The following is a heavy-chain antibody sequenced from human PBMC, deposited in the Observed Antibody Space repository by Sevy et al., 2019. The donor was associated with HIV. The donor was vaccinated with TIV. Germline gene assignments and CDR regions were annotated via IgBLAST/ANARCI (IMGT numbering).Heavy chain of an antibody. CDR2: IKSKIDGETT. Sequence: GGSLRLSCAVSGLTFNNAWMNWVRQAPGTGLQWVGLIKSKIDGETTDYAAPVKGRFTISRDDSKNTVYLQMNSLKFEDTAVYYCVRCPGYYDSAAFDYWGPGTLVTVSS. CDR1: GLTFNNAW. CDR3: VRCPGYYDSAAFDY. V-gene: IGHV3-15*01. D-gene: IGHD3-22*01. J-gene: IGHJ4*02.